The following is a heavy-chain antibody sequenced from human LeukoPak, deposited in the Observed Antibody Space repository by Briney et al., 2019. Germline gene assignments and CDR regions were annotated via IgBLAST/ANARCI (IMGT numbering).Heavy chain of an antibody. CDR1: GLTVRTNY. CDR2: THTGGST. V-gene: IGHV3-66*01. J-gene: IGHJ5*01. CDR3: ARGEWLLRYVFDL. Sequence: QPGGSLRLSCAASGLTVRTNYINWVRQSPRRGLEWVSITHTGGSTDYADSVKGRFTVPRDDSKNTLYLQMNSLRAEDTAVYYCARGEWLLRYVFDLWGQGTLVTVSS. D-gene: IGHD5-12*01.